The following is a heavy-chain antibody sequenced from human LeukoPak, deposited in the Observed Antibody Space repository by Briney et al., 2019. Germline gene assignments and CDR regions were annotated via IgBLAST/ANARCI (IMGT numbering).Heavy chain of an antibody. V-gene: IGHV3-74*01. CDR2: INGDGSWT. CDR1: GNYW. J-gene: IGHJ4*02. D-gene: IGHD4-17*01. CDR3: ARAGGSTVSHSDY. Sequence: GGSLRLSCAASGNYWMHWVRQAPGKGLVWVSHINGDGSWTTYADSVKGRFTISKDNAKNSLYLQMNSLRAEDTAVYYCARAGGSTVSHSDYWGQGTLVTVSS.